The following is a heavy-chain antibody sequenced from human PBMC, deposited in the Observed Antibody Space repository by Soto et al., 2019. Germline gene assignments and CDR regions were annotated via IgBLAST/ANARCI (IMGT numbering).Heavy chain of an antibody. CDR1: GDSISNYC. CDR3: ARDQGIASSGPFDY. CDR2: IYHSGNT. Sequence: SETLSLTCTVSGDSISNYCWSWIRQAPGKGLEWIGFIYHSGNTNYNPSLKSRVTMSIDTSKSQFSLKLNSVTAADTAVYYCARDQGIASSGPFDYWGPGTLVTVSS. V-gene: IGHV4-59*01. J-gene: IGHJ4*02. D-gene: IGHD6-13*01.